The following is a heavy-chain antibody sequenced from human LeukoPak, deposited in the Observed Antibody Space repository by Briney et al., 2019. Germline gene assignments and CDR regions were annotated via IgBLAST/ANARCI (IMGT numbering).Heavy chain of an antibody. CDR3: ARGPRNSDWYSIDY. D-gene: IGHD6-19*01. V-gene: IGHV4-59*12. Sequence: SETLSLTCTVSGDSISSYYWSWIRQPPGKGLEWIGFIYYSGSTNCNPSLKSRVTMSVDTSKNQFSLKLNSVTAADTAVYYCARGPRNSDWYSIDYWGQGTLATVSS. CDR2: IYYSGST. J-gene: IGHJ4*02. CDR1: GDSISSYY.